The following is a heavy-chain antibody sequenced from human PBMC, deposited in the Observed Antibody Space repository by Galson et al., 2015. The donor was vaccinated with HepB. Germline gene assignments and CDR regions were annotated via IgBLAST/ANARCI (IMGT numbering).Heavy chain of an antibody. D-gene: IGHD3-3*01. J-gene: IGHJ5*02. CDR2: IYYIGTT. CDR1: GGSINNGDYY. V-gene: IGHV4-30-4*01. CDR3: ARLGDFWSDDKDSYNWIDP. Sequence: TLSLTCTVSGGSINNGDYYWSWIRQSPGRGLEWIGHIYYIGTTYYNPSLESRVIMSVDTSKNQFSLKLTSVTAADTAVYYCARLGDFWSDDKDSYNWIDPWGQGTQVTVSS.